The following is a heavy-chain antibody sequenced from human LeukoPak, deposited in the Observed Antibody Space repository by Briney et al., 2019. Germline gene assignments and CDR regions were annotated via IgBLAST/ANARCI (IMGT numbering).Heavy chain of an antibody. CDR1: GFTFSSFS. J-gene: IGHJ1*01. CDR2: ITSSSSTM. D-gene: IGHD2-21*02. CDR3: VRDNAVGTTVGYFRD. V-gene: IGHV3-48*04. Sequence: GGSLRLSCAASGFTFSSFSMHWVRQAPGKGLEWISYITSSSSTMYYADSVRGRFIISRDNANNSPYLQMNSLRAEDTAVYYCVRDNAVGTTVGYFRDWGQGTLVTVS.